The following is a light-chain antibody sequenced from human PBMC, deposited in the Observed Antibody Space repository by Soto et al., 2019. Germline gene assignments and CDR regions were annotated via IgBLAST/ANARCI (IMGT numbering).Light chain of an antibody. Sequence: EIGLTQSKATLSGSPGERATLSCRASQTVRDNLGWYQQKPGQPPRLLIYGATTRATGIPARFSGSGSGTEFTLTISSLQSEDFAVYYCQQYNNWPLTFGGGTKVDIK. V-gene: IGKV3D-15*01. J-gene: IGKJ4*01. CDR1: QTVRDN. CDR3: QQYNNWPLT. CDR2: GAT.